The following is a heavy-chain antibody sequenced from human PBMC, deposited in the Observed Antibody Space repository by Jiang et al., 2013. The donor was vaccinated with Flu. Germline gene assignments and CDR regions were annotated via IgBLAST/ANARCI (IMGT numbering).Heavy chain of an antibody. D-gene: IGHD4-11*01. CDR3: AKDSDYSNYASWYYYYMDV. CDR2: ISYDGSNK. J-gene: IGHJ6*03. Sequence: GKGLEWVAVISYDGSNKYYADSVKGRFTISRDNSKNTLYLQMNSLRAEDTAVYYCAKDSDYSNYASWYYYYMDVWGKGTTVTVSS. V-gene: IGHV3-30*18.